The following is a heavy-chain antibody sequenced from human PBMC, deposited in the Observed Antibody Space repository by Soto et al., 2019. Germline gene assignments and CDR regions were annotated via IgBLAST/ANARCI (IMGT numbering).Heavy chain of an antibody. CDR1: GFTVRSNY. Sequence: GGSLRLSCAASGFTVRSNYMSWVRRAPGKGLEGVSVIYSGGSTYYADSVKGRFTISRDNSKNTLYLQMTSLRAEDTAVYYCAVLNSLDYWGQGTLVTVSS. CDR2: IYSGGST. V-gene: IGHV3-53*01. J-gene: IGHJ4*02. CDR3: AVLNSLDY. D-gene: IGHD1-1*01.